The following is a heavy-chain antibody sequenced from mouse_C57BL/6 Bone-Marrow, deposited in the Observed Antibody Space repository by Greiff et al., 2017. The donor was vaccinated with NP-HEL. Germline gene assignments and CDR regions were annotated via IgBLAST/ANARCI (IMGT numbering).Heavy chain of an antibody. J-gene: IGHJ4*01. V-gene: IGHV14-3*01. Sequence: EVQLQQSVAELVRPGASVKLSCTASGFNIKNNYMHWVKQRPEQGLEWIGRIDPANGNHKYAPKFQGKATITADTSSNTAYLQLSSLTSYDTAIYYCAIDYAMDYWGQGTSVTVSS. CDR2: IDPANGNH. CDR1: GFNIKNNY. CDR3: AIDYAMDY.